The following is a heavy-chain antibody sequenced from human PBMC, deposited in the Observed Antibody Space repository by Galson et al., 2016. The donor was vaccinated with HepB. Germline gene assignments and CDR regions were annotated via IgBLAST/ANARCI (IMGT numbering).Heavy chain of an antibody. D-gene: IGHD2-8*01. Sequence: LSLTCTVSGGSISSYYWSWIRQPPGKGLEWIGYIYYSGSTNYNPSLKSRVTISVDTSKNQFSLKLSSVTAADTAVYYCARATNPYCTNGVCYSPLSWYFDLWGRGTLVTVST. CDR3: ARATNPYCTNGVCYSPLSWYFDL. CDR1: GGSISSYY. CDR2: IYYSGST. V-gene: IGHV4-59*01. J-gene: IGHJ2*01.